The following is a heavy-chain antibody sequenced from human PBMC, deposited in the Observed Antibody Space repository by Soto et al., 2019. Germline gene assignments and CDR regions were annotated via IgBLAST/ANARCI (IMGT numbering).Heavy chain of an antibody. Sequence: EVQLLESGGGLVQPGGSLRLSCVVSGFTFSDSSMSWVRQAPGKGLQWVSSISGRGGSTFYAESVKGRFTISRDNSMNTLYLQLSGLRAEDTAVYYCANDRPWNGIEALPYFDDWGQGTLVTVSS. CDR3: ANDRPWNGIEALPYFDD. CDR1: GFTFSDSS. J-gene: IGHJ4*02. D-gene: IGHD6-6*01. CDR2: ISGRGGST. V-gene: IGHV3-23*01.